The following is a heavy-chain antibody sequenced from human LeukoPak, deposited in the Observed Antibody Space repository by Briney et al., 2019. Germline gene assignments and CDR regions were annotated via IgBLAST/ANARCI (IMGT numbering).Heavy chain of an antibody. J-gene: IGHJ4*02. CDR3: ARAGLRAALGGSFFDY. CDR1: GFTFSSYW. D-gene: IGHD2-15*01. CDR2: IKQDGSEK. Sequence: GGSLRLSCAASGFTFSSYWMSWVRQAPGKGLEWVANIKQDGSEKYYVDSVKGRFTISRDNAKNSLYLQMNSLRAEDTAVYYCARAGLRAALGGSFFDYWGQGTLVTVSS. V-gene: IGHV3-7*01.